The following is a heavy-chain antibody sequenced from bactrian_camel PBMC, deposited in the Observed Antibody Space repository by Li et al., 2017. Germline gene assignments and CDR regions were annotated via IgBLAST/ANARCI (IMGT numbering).Heavy chain of an antibody. J-gene: IGHJ4*01. CDR2: FDHTGRT. V-gene: IGHV3S55*01. Sequence: QLVESGGGSVQAGGSLRLSCGASKFAYTYSSYSLGWFRQAPGKEREGVAVFDHTGRTTYADSVKGRFTISKDNSKNTLYLQMNNLEPEDTAMYYCAANFGPYCSGPYLARRANFLGQGTQVTVS. D-gene: IGHD2*01. CDR1: KFAYTYSSYS.